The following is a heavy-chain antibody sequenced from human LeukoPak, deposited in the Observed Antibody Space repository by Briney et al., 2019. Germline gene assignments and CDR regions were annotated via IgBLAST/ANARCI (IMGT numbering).Heavy chain of an antibody. D-gene: IGHD3-10*01. Sequence: ASVKVSCKASGYTFINYYMHWVRQAPGQGLEWMGIINPSGGSTSYAQKFQGRVTMTRDTSTSTVYMELSSLRSEDTAVYYCARVSLVYDASGSYLKGFDYWGQGTLVPVSS. CDR3: ARVSLVYDASGSYLKGFDY. V-gene: IGHV1-46*01. CDR2: INPSGGST. CDR1: GYTFINYY. J-gene: IGHJ4*02.